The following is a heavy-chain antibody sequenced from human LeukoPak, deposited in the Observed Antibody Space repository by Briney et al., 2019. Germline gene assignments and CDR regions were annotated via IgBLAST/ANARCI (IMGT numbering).Heavy chain of an antibody. D-gene: IGHD2-15*01. CDR1: GGTFSSYT. CDR3: ASRAGYGSGIYDY. Sequence: GASVKVSCKASGGTFSSYTISWVRQAPGQGPEWMGRIIPILGIANYAQKFQGRVTITADKSTSTAYMELSSLRSEDTAVYYCASRAGYGSGIYDYWGQGTLVTVSS. J-gene: IGHJ4*02. CDR2: IIPILGIA. V-gene: IGHV1-69*02.